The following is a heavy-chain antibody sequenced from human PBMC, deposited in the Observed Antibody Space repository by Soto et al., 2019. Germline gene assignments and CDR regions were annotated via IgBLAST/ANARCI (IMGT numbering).Heavy chain of an antibody. J-gene: IGHJ4*02. Sequence: QVQLVQSGAEVKKPGASVTVSCKACRYTFTYYAFSWVRQAPGQGLEWMGWISAYKGNTKYPQKLQGRVTMTTDTATTTAYLELRSLRYDDTAVYYCARDLAAAGPFDCWGQGTLVTVSS. CDR2: ISAYKGNT. D-gene: IGHD6-13*01. CDR1: RYTFTYYA. V-gene: IGHV1-18*01. CDR3: ARDLAAAGPFDC.